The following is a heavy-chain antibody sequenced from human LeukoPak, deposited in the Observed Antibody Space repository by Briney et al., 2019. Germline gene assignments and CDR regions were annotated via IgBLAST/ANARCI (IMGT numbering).Heavy chain of an antibody. V-gene: IGHV4-59*01. CDR1: GGSISSYY. J-gene: IGHJ6*03. D-gene: IGHD2-15*01. CDR3: ARTTEGYCRGRSCYSYYYYMDV. CDR2: IHYSGST. Sequence: SETLSLTCTVSGGSISSYYWRWIRQPPGKGLEWIGYIHYSGSTNYNPSLKSRVTISVDTSNNQFSLKLSSVTAADTAVYYCARTTEGYCRGRSCYSYYYYMDVWGKGTTVTVSS.